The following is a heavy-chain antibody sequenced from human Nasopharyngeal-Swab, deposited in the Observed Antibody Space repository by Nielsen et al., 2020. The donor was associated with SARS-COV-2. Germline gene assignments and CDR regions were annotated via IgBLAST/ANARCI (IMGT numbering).Heavy chain of an antibody. CDR2: INPNSGGT. CDR1: GYTFTGYY. V-gene: IGHV1-2*04. Sequence: ASVKVSCKASGYTFTGYYMHWVRQAPGQGLEWMGWINPNSGGTNYAQKFQGWVTMTRDTSISTAYMELSRLRSDDTAVYYCARGPYYDFWSGYSFYYYMDVWGKGTTVTVSS. CDR3: ARGPYYDFWSGYSFYYYMDV. D-gene: IGHD3-3*01. J-gene: IGHJ6*03.